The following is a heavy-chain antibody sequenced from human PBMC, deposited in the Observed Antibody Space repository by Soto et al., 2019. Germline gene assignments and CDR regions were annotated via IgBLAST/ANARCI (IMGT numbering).Heavy chain of an antibody. CDR1: GFTFSSYA. D-gene: IGHD2-15*01. J-gene: IGHJ4*02. V-gene: IGHV3-23*01. Sequence: EVQLLESGGGLVQPGGSLRLSCAASGFTFSSYAMSWVRQAPGKGLEWVTAISGSGGSTYYADSVKGRLTISRDNSKNTLYLQMNSLRAEDTAVYYCAHAPRATPFDYWGQGTLVTVSS. CDR2: ISGSGGST. CDR3: AHAPRATPFDY.